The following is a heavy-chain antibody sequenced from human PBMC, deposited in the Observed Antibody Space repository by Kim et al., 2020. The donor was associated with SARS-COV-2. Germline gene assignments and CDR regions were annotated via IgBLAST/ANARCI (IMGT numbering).Heavy chain of an antibody. V-gene: IGHV4-61*02. J-gene: IGHJ3*02. Sequence: SETLSLTCTVSGGSISSGSYYWSWIRQPAGKGLEWIGRIYTSGSTNYNPSLKSRVTISVDTSKNQFSLKLSSVTAADTAVYYGARVSYDSSGYWTDGAFDIWGQGTMVTVSS. CDR2: IYTSGST. D-gene: IGHD3-22*01. CDR1: GGSISSGSYY. CDR3: ARVSYDSSGYWTDGAFDI.